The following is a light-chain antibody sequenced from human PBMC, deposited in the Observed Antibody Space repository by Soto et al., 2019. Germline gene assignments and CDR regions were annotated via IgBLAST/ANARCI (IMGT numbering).Light chain of an antibody. Sequence: EIVMTQSPATLSVSPGERATLSCRASQSVSTNLAWYQQKPGQAPRLLIYHTSTRATGIPARFNGSGSGTEFSLTISGLQSEDLAVYYCQQYSDWPQTFGQGTKVAIK. J-gene: IGKJ1*01. V-gene: IGKV3-15*01. CDR3: QQYSDWPQT. CDR2: HTS. CDR1: QSVSTN.